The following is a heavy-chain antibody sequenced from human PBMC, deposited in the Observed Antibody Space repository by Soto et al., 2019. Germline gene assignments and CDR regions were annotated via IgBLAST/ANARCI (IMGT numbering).Heavy chain of an antibody. Sequence: LSLTCTVSRDSISSYYWSWIRQPPGKRLEWIGYISYSGSTDYNPSLKSRVTISGDTSKNQFSLKVSSVTAADTAVYYCARGTSWQLPFDYWGQGTLVTVSS. V-gene: IGHV4-59*01. J-gene: IGHJ4*02. CDR2: ISYSGST. CDR3: ARGTSWQLPFDY. D-gene: IGHD6-13*01. CDR1: RDSISSYY.